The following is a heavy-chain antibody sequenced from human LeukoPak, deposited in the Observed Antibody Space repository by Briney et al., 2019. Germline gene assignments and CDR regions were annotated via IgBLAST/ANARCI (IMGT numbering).Heavy chain of an antibody. V-gene: IGHV3-7*01. CDR3: ARDSRNSGWYGDAFDI. Sequence: ETLSLTCTVSGVSISNTYYYWGWIRQAPGKGLEWVANIKQDGSEKYYVDSVKGRFTISRDNAKNSLYLQMNSLRAEDTAVYYCARDSRNSGWYGDAFDIWGQGTMVTVSS. CDR2: IKQDGSEK. CDR1: GVSISNTYYY. J-gene: IGHJ3*02. D-gene: IGHD6-19*01.